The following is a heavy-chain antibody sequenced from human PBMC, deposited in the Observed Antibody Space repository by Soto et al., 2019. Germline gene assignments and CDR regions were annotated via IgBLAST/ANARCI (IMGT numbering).Heavy chain of an antibody. CDR3: AISGQTANFDY. CDR2: IYAGDSDT. Sequence: VESLRISCKVSGYSFTSYWIVWVLQMPGKGLEWMGIIYAGDSDTRYSPSFQGQVTISADKFISTAYLQWSSLKASDTAMYYCAISGQTANFDYWGQGTMVTVSS. J-gene: IGHJ4*02. V-gene: IGHV5-51*01. CDR1: GYSFTSYW.